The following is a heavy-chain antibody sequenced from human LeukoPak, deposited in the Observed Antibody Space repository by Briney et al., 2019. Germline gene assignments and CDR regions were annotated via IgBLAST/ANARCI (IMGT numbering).Heavy chain of an antibody. Sequence: ASVKVSCKASGYTFTGYYMHWVRQAPGQGLEWMGWINPNSGGTNYAQKFQGRVTMTRDTSISTAYMELSRLRSDDTAVYYCARVEMEQWLPPAYYYYYGMDVWGQGTTVTVS. CDR2: INPNSGGT. J-gene: IGHJ6*02. CDR3: ARVEMEQWLPPAYYYYYGMDV. CDR1: GYTFTGYY. D-gene: IGHD6-19*01. V-gene: IGHV1-2*02.